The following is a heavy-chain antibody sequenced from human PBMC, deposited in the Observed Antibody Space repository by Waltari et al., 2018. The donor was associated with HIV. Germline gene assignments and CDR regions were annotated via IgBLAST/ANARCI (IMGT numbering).Heavy chain of an antibody. Sequence: EVQLVESGGGLVQPGGSLRLSCAASGFTFSTYWMSWVRQAPGKGLEWVDNIKQDGSGKSYVDSVKGRFTISRDNAKNSLYLQMNSLRAEDTAVYYCARMIVVVVAATGAFESWGQGTMVTVSS. CDR3: ARMIVVVVAATGAFES. D-gene: IGHD2-15*01. CDR2: IKQDGSGK. J-gene: IGHJ3*02. V-gene: IGHV3-7*01. CDR1: GFTFSTYW.